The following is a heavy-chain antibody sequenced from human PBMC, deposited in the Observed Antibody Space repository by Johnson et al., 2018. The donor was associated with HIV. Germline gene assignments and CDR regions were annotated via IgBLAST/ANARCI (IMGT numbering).Heavy chain of an antibody. CDR1: GFTFSNYP. D-gene: IGHD1-7*01. V-gene: IGHV3-30*14. CDR3: ARARDWNYGDI. Sequence: VQLVESGGGLVQPGGSLRLSCAAFGFTFSNYPMHWVRQAPGKGLEWVAVISYDGSKKYYADSVKGRFTISRDNSKNTLYLQMNSLRAEDTAVYYCARARDWNYGDIWGQGTMVTVSS. J-gene: IGHJ3*02. CDR2: ISYDGSKK.